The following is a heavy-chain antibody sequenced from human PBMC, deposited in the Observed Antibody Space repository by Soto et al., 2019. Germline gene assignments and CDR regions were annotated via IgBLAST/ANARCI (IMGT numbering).Heavy chain of an antibody. CDR1: GGSVSGAYY. J-gene: IGHJ3*02. CDR2: IYNSEST. V-gene: IGHV4-30-4*01. D-gene: IGHD2-2*02. CDR3: AHYCITTTCYSAFDI. Sequence: QVQLQESGPGLVKPSQTLSLTCTVSGGSVSGAYYWSWIRQPPGKGLEWIGYIYNSESTYYSPSLKSRVTISVDTSKNQFSLKLSSVTAADTAVYYCAHYCITTTCYSAFDIWGQGTMVTVSS.